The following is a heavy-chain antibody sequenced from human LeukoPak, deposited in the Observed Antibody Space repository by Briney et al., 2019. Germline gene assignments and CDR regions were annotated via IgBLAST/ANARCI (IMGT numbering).Heavy chain of an antibody. CDR3: ARQLPVLRYFDWLPYYYYYMDV. Sequence: SETLSLTCAVSGYSISSGYYWGWIRQPPGKGLEWIGSIYHSGSTYYNPSLKSRVTISVDTSKNQFSLKLSSVTAAATAVYYCARQLPVLRYFDWLPYYYYYMDVWGKGTTVTVSS. J-gene: IGHJ6*03. V-gene: IGHV4-38-2*01. CDR2: IYHSGST. D-gene: IGHD3-9*01. CDR1: GYSISSGYY.